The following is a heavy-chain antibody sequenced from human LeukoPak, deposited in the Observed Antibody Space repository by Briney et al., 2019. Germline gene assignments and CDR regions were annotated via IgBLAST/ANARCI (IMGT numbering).Heavy chain of an antibody. V-gene: IGHV4-59*13. CDR3: ARDPGYDFWSGQKGWFDP. CDR1: GGSISSYY. Sequence: SETLSLTCTVSGGSISSYYCCWIRQPPGKGLEGIAYIYYSGSTNYNPSLKSRVTTSVDTSKNQFSLKLSPVTAADTAVYYCARDPGYDFWSGQKGWFDPWGQGTLVTVSS. J-gene: IGHJ5*02. D-gene: IGHD3-3*01. CDR2: IYYSGST.